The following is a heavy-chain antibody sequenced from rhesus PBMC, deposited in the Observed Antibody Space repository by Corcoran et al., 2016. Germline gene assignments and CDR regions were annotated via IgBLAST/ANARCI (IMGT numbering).Heavy chain of an antibody. J-gene: IGHJ4*01. Sequence: QVQLQESGPGLVKPSETLSLTCAVSGYSISSNYWSWIRQPPGKGLDVIGFFYGSSGSTYYNPSLKSRVTISTDTSKNQFSLKLSAVTAADTAVYYCARFRNYVGFDYWGQGVLVTVSS. D-gene: IGHD1-26*01. CDR2: FYGSSGST. V-gene: IGHV4-147*01. CDR3: ARFRNYVGFDY. CDR1: GYSISSNY.